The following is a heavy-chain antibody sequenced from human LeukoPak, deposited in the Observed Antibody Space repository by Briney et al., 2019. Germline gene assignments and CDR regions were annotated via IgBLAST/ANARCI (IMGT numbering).Heavy chain of an antibody. CDR1: GFTFSTYA. CDR2: ISGSGGST. Sequence: GGSLRLSCAASGFTFSTYAMSWVRQAPGKGLEWVSAISGSGGSTYYADSVKGRFTVSRDNSKNTLYLQMNSLRAEDTAVYYCAKGEYDYVWGSYRYDYWGQGTLVTVSS. CDR3: AKGEYDYVWGSYRYDY. D-gene: IGHD3-16*02. J-gene: IGHJ4*02. V-gene: IGHV3-23*01.